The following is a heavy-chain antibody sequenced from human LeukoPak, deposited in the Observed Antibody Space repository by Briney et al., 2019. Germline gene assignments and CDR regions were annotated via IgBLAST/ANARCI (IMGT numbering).Heavy chain of an antibody. Sequence: PGGSLRLSCAASGFTFSSYAMHWVRQAPGKGLEYVSAISSNGGSTYYANSVKGRFTISRDNSKNTLYLQMGSLRAEDMAVYYCARDRGMTTVTTFPDYWGQGTLVTVSS. CDR1: GFTFSSYA. J-gene: IGHJ4*02. CDR3: ARDRGMTTVTTFPDY. V-gene: IGHV3-64*01. CDR2: ISSNGGST. D-gene: IGHD4-17*01.